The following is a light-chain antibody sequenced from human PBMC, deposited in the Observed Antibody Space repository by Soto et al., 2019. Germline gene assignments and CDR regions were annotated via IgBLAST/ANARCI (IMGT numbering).Light chain of an antibody. CDR3: QQANSFPLT. CDR1: QTITRW. J-gene: IGKJ5*01. Sequence: DIQITQSSSTPSPSLGERVTFPCRASQTITRWMAWYQQKPGKAPKLLIYAASSLQSGVPSRFSGSGSGTDFTLTISSLQPEDFATYYCQQANSFPLTFGQGTRL. CDR2: AAS. V-gene: IGKV1-12*01.